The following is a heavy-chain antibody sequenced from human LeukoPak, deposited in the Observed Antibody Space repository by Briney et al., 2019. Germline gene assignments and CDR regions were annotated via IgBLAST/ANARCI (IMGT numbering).Heavy chain of an antibody. CDR3: AKFGRWDYYDSSGYTPYYFDY. J-gene: IGHJ4*02. CDR1: GFTFSSYW. Sequence: GGSLRLSCAASGFTFSSYWMGWVRQAPGKRLEWVANMNIDGSEKYYADSVKGRFTISRDNARNSVYLQMNSLRAEDTAVYYCAKFGRWDYYDSSGYTPYYFDYWGQGTLVAVSS. D-gene: IGHD3-22*01. CDR2: MNIDGSEK. V-gene: IGHV3-7*03.